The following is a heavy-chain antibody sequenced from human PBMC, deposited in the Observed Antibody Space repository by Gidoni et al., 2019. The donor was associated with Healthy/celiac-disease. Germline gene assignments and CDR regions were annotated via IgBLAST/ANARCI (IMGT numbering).Heavy chain of an antibody. J-gene: IGHJ5*02. D-gene: IGHD1-26*01. CDR1: CGPFSGYY. CDR3: AREKYSGSSLGWFDP. Sequence: QVQLQQWGAGLLKPSETLSLTCAVQCGPFSGYYWSWIRQPPGKGLEWIGEINHSGSNNYNPSLKSRVTISVDTSKNQFSLKLSSVTAADTAVYYCAREKYSGSSLGWFDPWGQGTLVTVSS. CDR2: INHSGSN. V-gene: IGHV4-34*01.